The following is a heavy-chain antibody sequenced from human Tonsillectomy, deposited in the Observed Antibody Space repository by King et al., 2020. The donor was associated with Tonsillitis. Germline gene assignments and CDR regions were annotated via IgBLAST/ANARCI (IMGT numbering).Heavy chain of an antibody. V-gene: IGHV1-8*02. D-gene: IGHD3-22*01. CDR1: RYTFTGYD. CDR2: MNPDSGNT. J-gene: IGHJ4*02. Sequence: QLVQSGAEVKKPGASVKVSCKASRYTFTGYDINWVRQATGQGLEWMGWMNPDSGNTAYAQKFQGRVTMTRDTSITTAYMELSSLRSEDTAVYYCARVLHTPAYSYDRSGYYFFAYWGQGTLVTVSS. CDR3: ARVLHTPAYSYDRSGYYFFAY.